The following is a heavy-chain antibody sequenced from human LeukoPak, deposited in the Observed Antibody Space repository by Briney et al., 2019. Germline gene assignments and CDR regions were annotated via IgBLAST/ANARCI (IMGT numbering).Heavy chain of an antibody. CDR3: AKDPSLDYDVDY. D-gene: IGHD3-22*01. CDR1: GFTLGSFS. Sequence: PGGSLRLSCGASGFTLGSFSMNWVRQAPGKGLEWVSAISGSGGSTYYADSVKGRFTISRDNSKNTLYLQMNSLRAEDTAVYYCAKDPSLDYDVDYWGQGTLVTVSS. CDR2: ISGSGGST. J-gene: IGHJ4*02. V-gene: IGHV3-23*01.